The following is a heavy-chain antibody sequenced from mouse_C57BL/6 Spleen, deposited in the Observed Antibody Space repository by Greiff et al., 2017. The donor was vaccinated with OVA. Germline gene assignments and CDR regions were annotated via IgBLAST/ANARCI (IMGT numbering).Heavy chain of an antibody. V-gene: IGHV1-64*01. CDR3: ARSNYDYDEDY. D-gene: IGHD2-4*01. CDR2: IHPNSGST. Sequence: VQLQPPGAELVKPGASVKLSCKASGYTFTSYWMHWVKQRPGQGLEWIGMIHPNSGSTNYNEKFKSKATLTVDKSSSTAYMQLSSLTSEDSAVYYCARSNYDYDEDYWGQGTTLTVSS. CDR1: GYTFTSYW. J-gene: IGHJ2*01.